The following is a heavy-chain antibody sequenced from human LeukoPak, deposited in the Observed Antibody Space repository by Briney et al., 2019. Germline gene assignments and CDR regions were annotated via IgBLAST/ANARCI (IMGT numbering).Heavy chain of an antibody. D-gene: IGHD4-17*01. CDR2: ISGSGGST. Sequence: PGGTLRLSCGASGFTFSSYGMSWVRQAPGKGLEWVSAISGSGGSTYYADSVKGRFTISRDNSKNTLYLQMNSLRAEDTAVYYCAKCYGDDYFDYWGQGTLVTVSS. V-gene: IGHV3-23*01. J-gene: IGHJ4*02. CDR1: GFTFSSYG. CDR3: AKCYGDDYFDY.